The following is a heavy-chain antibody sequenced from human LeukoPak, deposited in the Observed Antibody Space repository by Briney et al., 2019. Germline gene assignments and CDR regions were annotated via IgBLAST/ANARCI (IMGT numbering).Heavy chain of an antibody. V-gene: IGHV3-30*02. CDR2: IRYDGSDK. CDR3: ARGSLAWSGTFDY. CDR1: GSTFSNYD. D-gene: IGHD3-3*01. Sequence: GGSLRLSCAASGSTFSNYDMHWVRQAPGKGLEWVAFIRYDGSDKYYADSVKGRFTISRDNSRNTLYLQMNSLRAEDTTMYYCARGSLAWSGTFDYWGQGTLVTVSS. J-gene: IGHJ4*02.